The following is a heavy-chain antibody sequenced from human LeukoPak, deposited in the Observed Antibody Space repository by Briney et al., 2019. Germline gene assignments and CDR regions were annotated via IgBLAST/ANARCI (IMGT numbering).Heavy chain of an antibody. CDR1: GFTFSSYA. Sequence: GGSLRLSCAASGFTFSSYAMSWVRQAPGKGLEWVSAISGSGGSTYYADSVEGRFTISRDNSKNTLYLQMNSLRAEDTAVYYCAKSPSNIVVVPAAIYAFDIWGQGTMVTVSS. CDR3: AKSPSNIVVVPAAIYAFDI. J-gene: IGHJ3*02. CDR2: ISGSGGST. D-gene: IGHD2-2*01. V-gene: IGHV3-23*01.